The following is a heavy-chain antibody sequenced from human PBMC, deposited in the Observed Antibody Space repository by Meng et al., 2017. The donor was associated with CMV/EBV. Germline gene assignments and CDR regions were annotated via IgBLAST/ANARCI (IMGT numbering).Heavy chain of an antibody. D-gene: IGHD2-15*01. J-gene: IGHJ4*02. Sequence: GASLKISCAASGFTFSSYWMHWVRQAPGKGLVWVSRINSDGNSTSYADSVEGRFTITRDNAKNTLYLQMNSLRAEDTAVYYCASAGKDWVGRTVYYDYWGQGTLVTVSS. CDR2: INSDGNST. CDR3: ASAGKDWVGRTVYYDY. CDR1: GFTFSSYW. V-gene: IGHV3-74*01.